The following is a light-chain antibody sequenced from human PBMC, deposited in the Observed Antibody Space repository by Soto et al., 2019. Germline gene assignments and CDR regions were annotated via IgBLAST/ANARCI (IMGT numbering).Light chain of an antibody. CDR1: QTISSW. CDR3: QHYNSYSEA. V-gene: IGKV1-5*03. J-gene: IGKJ1*01. Sequence: DIQMTQSPSTLSGSVEDRVTITYRASQTISSWLAWYQQKPGKAPKLLIYKASTLKSGVPSRFSGSGSGTEFTLTISSLQPDDFATYYCQHYNSYSEAFGQGTKVELK. CDR2: KAS.